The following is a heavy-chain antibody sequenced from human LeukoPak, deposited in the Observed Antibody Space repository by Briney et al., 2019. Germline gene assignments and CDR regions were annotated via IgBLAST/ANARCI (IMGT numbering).Heavy chain of an antibody. CDR3: ARKLTYGGNSAYDY. Sequence: GESLRISCQGSGYKFVNYWITWVRQMPGKGLEWMGRIDPSDSIINYSPSFEGHVTFSADKSINTAYLQWSSLKASDTAMYYCARKLTYGGNSAYDYWGQGTLVTVTS. CDR1: GYKFVNYW. J-gene: IGHJ4*02. V-gene: IGHV5-10-1*01. CDR2: IDPSDSII. D-gene: IGHD4-23*01.